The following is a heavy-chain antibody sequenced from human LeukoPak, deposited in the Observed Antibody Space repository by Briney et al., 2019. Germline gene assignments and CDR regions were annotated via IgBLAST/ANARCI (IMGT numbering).Heavy chain of an antibody. Sequence: PSETLSLTCSVSGYSISSGYYWGWIRQPPGKGLEWIGYIYHSGSTYYNPSLKSRVTISVDRSKNQFSLKLSSVTAADTAVYYCARESGYYDSSGYLDYWGQGTLVTVSS. CDR3: ARESGYYDSSGYLDY. V-gene: IGHV4-38-2*02. J-gene: IGHJ4*02. CDR2: IYHSGST. CDR1: GYSISSGYY. D-gene: IGHD3-22*01.